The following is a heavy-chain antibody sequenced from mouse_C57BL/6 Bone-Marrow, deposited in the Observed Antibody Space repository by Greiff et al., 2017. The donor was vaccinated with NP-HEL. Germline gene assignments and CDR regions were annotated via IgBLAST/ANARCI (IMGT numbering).Heavy chain of an antibody. D-gene: IGHD1-1*01. CDR3: ARRRSYTEYYFDY. CDR1: GYTFTDYN. J-gene: IGHJ2*01. Sequence: VQLQQSGPELVKPGASVKIPCKASGYTFTDYNMDWVKQSHGKSLEWIGDINPNNGGTIYNQKFKGKATLTVDKSSSTAYMELRSLTSEDTAVYYCARRRSYTEYYFDYWGQGTTLTVSS. V-gene: IGHV1-18*01. CDR2: INPNNGGT.